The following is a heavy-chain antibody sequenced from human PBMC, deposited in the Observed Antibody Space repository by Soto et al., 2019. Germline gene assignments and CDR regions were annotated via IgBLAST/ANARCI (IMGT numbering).Heavy chain of an antibody. Sequence: QVQLVQSGAEVKKPGSSVKVSCKASGRTFSSYAISWVRQSPGQGLEWMGGIIPIFGTANYAQKFQGRVTITADKSRSTEYMELSSLRSEDTAVYYCARDGTMVRGFTDGMDVWGQGPTVTVSS. D-gene: IGHD3-10*01. CDR3: ARDGTMVRGFTDGMDV. CDR2: IIPIFGTA. J-gene: IGHJ6*02. V-gene: IGHV1-69*06. CDR1: GRTFSSYA.